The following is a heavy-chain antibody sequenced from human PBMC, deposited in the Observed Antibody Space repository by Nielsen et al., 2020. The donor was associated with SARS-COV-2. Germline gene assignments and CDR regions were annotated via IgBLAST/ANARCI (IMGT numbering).Heavy chain of an antibody. D-gene: IGHD4-17*01. V-gene: IGHV3-11*04. CDR1: GFTFGDYY. J-gene: IGHJ5*02. CDR2: ISSSSSYI. Sequence: GESLKISCAASGFTFGDYYMSWIRQAPGKGLEWVAYISSSSSYIYYADSVKGRFTISRDNAKNSVYLQMNSLRVEDTAVYYCVKEAVHDYEDYAYNWFDPWGQGTLVTVSS. CDR3: VKEAVHDYEDYAYNWFDP.